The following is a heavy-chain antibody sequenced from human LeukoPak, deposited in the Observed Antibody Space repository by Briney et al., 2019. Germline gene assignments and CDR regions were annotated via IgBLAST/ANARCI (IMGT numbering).Heavy chain of an antibody. Sequence: SETLSLTCTVSGGSISSYYWSWIRQPAGKGLEWIGRIYTSGSTNYNPSLKSRVTMSVDTSKNQFSLKLSSVTAADTAVYYCARDETVTTFRGRCYYFDYWGQGTLVTVSS. CDR2: IYTSGST. D-gene: IGHD4-17*01. V-gene: IGHV4-4*07. CDR1: GGSISSYY. J-gene: IGHJ4*02. CDR3: ARDETVTTFRGRCYYFDY.